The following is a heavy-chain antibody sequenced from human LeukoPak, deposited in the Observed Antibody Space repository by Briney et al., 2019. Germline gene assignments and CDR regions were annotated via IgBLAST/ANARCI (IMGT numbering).Heavy chain of an antibody. CDR2: IGSNGVNT. V-gene: IGHV3-64*01. D-gene: IGHD1-26*01. CDR3: ARASVATTWHHLGY. Sequence: GGSLTPSCAPAGFTFGSYVMHCVRQAPGNGLEYVSSIGSNGVNTYYENSVKGRFTISRDNAKNTLHLQMGSLRVEDMAVHYCARASVATTWHHLGYWGQGALVTVSS. CDR1: GFTFGSYV. J-gene: IGHJ4*02.